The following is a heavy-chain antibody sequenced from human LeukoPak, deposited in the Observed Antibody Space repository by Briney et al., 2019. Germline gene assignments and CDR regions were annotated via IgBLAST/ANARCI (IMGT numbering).Heavy chain of an antibody. J-gene: IGHJ4*02. CDR1: GFTFNTFN. V-gene: IGHV3-21*01. Sequence: GGSLRLSCAASGFTFNTFNMNWVRQAPGKGLEWVSSITSGGDYIYYADSVKGRFTTSRDNVKNSLSLQLNSLRVEDTAVYYCARGHYDVLAASYKWTPDYWGQGTLVTVSS. CDR3: ARGHYDVLAASYKWTPDY. D-gene: IGHD3-9*01. CDR2: ITSGGDYI.